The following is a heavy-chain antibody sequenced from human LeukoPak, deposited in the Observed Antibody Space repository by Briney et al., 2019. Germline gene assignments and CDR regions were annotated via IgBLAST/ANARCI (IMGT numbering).Heavy chain of an antibody. CDR1: GFSFNSYA. CDR3: ARGQVCSGGSCFRLFDY. CDR2: IWSGGSNE. Sequence: GRSLRLSCAASGFSFNSYAMQWVRQAPGKGLEWVAVIWSGGSNEYYADSVKGRFTISRDNSKNTPYLQMNSLRAEDTAVYFCARGQVCSGGSCFRLFDYWGQGTLVTVSS. J-gene: IGHJ4*02. V-gene: IGHV3-33*08. D-gene: IGHD2-15*01.